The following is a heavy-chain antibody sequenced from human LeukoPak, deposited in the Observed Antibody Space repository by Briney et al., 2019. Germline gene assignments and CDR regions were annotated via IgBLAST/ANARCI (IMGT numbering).Heavy chain of an antibody. V-gene: IGHV3-53*01. J-gene: IGHJ4*02. CDR2: IYSGGST. CDR1: GFTVSNNY. CDR3: ARDPPGIAASVSGG. Sequence: GGSLRLSCKASGFTVSNNYMNWVRQAPGKGLEWVSLIYSGGSTQYADSVKGRFTISRDNSRNTLYLQMSSLRVEDTAVYYCARDPPGIAASVSGGWGQGILVTVSS. D-gene: IGHD6-13*01.